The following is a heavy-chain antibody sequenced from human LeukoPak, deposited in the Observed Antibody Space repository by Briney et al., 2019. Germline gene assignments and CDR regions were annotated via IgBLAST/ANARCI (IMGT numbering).Heavy chain of an antibody. CDR3: ARATRVSGESPCFDY. D-gene: IGHD3-10*01. Sequence: ASVKVSCKASGYTFTGYYMHWVRQAPGQGLEWMGWINPNSGGTNYAQKFQGRVTMTRDTSISTAYMELSRLRSDDTAVYYCARATRVSGESPCFDYWGQGTLVTVSS. CDR2: INPNSGGT. CDR1: GYTFTGYY. J-gene: IGHJ4*02. V-gene: IGHV1-2*02.